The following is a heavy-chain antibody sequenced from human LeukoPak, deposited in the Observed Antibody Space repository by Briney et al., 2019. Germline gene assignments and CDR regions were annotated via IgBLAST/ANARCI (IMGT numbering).Heavy chain of an antibody. CDR3: ARDRSSSWSPIHWFDP. CDR1: GYTFTGYY. CDR2: INPNSGGT. V-gene: IGHV1-2*02. D-gene: IGHD6-13*01. J-gene: IGHJ5*02. Sequence: GASVKVSCKASGYTFTGYYMHWVRQAPGQGLEWMGWINPNSGGTNYAQKFQGRVTMTRDTSISTAYMELSRLRSDDTAVYYCARDRSSSWSPIHWFDPWGQGTLVTVSS.